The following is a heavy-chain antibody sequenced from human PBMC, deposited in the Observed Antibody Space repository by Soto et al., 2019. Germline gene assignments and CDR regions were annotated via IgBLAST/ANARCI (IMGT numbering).Heavy chain of an antibody. CDR1: GGSISSYY. V-gene: IGHV4-59*01. CDR3: ARDRKRFLF. D-gene: IGHD6-25*01. CDR2: IYYSGST. J-gene: IGHJ6*02. Sequence: QVQLQESGPGLVKPSETLSLTCTVSGGSISSYYWSWIRQPPGKGLEWIGYIYYSGSTNYNPSLKSRVTISVDTSKNQFSLKLSSVTAADTAVYYCARDRKRFLFWGQGTTVTASS.